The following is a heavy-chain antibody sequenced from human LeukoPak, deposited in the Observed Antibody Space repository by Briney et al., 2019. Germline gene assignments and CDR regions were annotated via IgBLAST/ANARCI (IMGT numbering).Heavy chain of an antibody. CDR1: GGTFSSYA. J-gene: IGHJ3*02. CDR3: ARVGGSRNAFDI. CDR2: IIPIFGTA. D-gene: IGHD2-2*01. Sequence: SVKVSCKASGGTFSSYAISWVRQAPGHGLEWMGGIIPIFGTANYAQKFQGRVTITADESTSTAYMELSSLRSEDTAVYYCARVGGSRNAFDIWGQGTMVTVSS. V-gene: IGHV1-69*13.